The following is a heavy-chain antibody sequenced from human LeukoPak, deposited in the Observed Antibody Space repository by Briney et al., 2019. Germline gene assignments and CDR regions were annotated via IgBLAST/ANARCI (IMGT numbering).Heavy chain of an antibody. Sequence: GESLRLSCSASGFTFSTSAMHWVRQPPGKGLVWLSRISTDGRSTNYADSVKGRFTISRDNARNTLYLQMNSLRAEDTAVYYCLRDLIRGDQGTLVTVSS. J-gene: IGHJ4*02. CDR1: GFTFSTSA. D-gene: IGHD3-10*01. CDR2: ISTDGRST. V-gene: IGHV3-74*01. CDR3: LRDLIR.